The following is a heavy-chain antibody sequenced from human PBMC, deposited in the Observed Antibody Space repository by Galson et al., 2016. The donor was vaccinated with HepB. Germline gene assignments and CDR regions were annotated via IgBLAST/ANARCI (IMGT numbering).Heavy chain of an antibody. CDR3: ARDRIEATVTGWFDP. V-gene: IGHV4-34*01. J-gene: IGHJ5*02. CDR2: IHHTGST. Sequence: SETLSLTCGVYGGSLSAYHWSWIRQTPGKGLEWIGEIHHTGSTDYNSSLKSRVTISVDTSKNQFSLKLSSVTAADTAVDYCARDRIEATVTGWFDPWGQGTLVTVSS. D-gene: IGHD2/OR15-2a*01. CDR1: GGSLSAYH.